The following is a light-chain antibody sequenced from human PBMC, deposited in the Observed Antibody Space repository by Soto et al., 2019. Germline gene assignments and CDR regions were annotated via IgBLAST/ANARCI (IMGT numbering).Light chain of an antibody. Sequence: DIQLTQSPSSLSASVGGRVTITCRASQSITRYLNWYQHKPGKAPKLLIYAASNLQSGVPLRFRSSRSGTDFTLTITVLQPEDFATYYCQHTYSTPYTFGQGTKVDSK. CDR2: AAS. CDR3: QHTYSTPYT. V-gene: IGKV1-39*01. CDR1: QSITRY. J-gene: IGKJ2*01.